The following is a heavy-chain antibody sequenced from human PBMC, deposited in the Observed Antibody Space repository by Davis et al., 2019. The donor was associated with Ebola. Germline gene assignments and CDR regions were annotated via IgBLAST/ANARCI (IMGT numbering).Heavy chain of an antibody. V-gene: IGHV5-51*01. CDR3: ARHGGSGSYDWFDP. D-gene: IGHD3-10*01. Sequence: AESLKISCTGSGYSFTSYWIGWVRQMPGKGLECMGIIYPGDSDTRFSPSFQGQVTISADKSISTAYLQWSSLKASDTTMYYCARHGGSGSYDWFDPWGQGTLVTVSS. CDR2: IYPGDSDT. J-gene: IGHJ5*02. CDR1: GYSFTSYW.